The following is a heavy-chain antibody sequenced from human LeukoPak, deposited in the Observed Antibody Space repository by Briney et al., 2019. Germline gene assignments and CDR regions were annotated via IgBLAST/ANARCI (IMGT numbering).Heavy chain of an antibody. CDR2: ITNSGST. CDR1: GGSISSGGYY. V-gene: IGHV4-31*03. CDR3: ARAPTTVVTPSYFDY. Sequence: SETLSLTCTVSGGSISSGGYYWSWIRQHPGKGLEWLGYITNSGSTYYNPSLKSRVTISVDTSKNQFSLKLSSVSAADTAVYYCARAPTTVVTPSYFDYWGQGALVTDSS. D-gene: IGHD4-23*01. J-gene: IGHJ4*02.